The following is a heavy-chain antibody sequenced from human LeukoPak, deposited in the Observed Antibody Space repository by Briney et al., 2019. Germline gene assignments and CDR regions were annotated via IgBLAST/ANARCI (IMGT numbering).Heavy chain of an antibody. V-gene: IGHV4-39*01. D-gene: IGHD5-12*01. CDR2: IYYSGST. CDR1: GGSISSSIYY. J-gene: IGHJ4*02. CDR3: ASKRIVATIYDY. Sequence: SETLSLTCTVSGGSISSSIYYWGWIRQPPGKGLEWIGSIYYSGSTYYNPSLKSRVTISVDTSKNQFSLKLSSVTAADTAVYYCASKRIVATIYDYWGQGTMVTVSS.